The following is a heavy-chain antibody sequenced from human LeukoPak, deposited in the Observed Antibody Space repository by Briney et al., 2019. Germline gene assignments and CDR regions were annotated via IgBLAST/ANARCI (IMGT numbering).Heavy chain of an antibody. D-gene: IGHD3-9*01. CDR3: AKVGSLVLRYFDWLPYPPDYYMDV. CDR1: GFTFSSYS. Sequence: PGGSLRLSCAASGFTFSSYSMNWVRQAPGKGLEWVSSISSSSSYIYYADSVKGRFTISRDNSKNTLYLQMNSLRAEDTAVYYCAKVGSLVLRYFDWLPYPPDYYMDVWGKGTTVTISS. CDR2: ISSSSSYI. J-gene: IGHJ6*03. V-gene: IGHV3-21*01.